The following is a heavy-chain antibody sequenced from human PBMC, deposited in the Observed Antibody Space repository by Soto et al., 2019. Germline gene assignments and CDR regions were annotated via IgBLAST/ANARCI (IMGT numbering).Heavy chain of an antibody. V-gene: IGHV1-69*13. CDR1: GGTFSSYA. Sequence: GASVKVSCKASGGTFSSYAISWVRQAPGQGLEWMGGIIPIFGTANYAQKFQGRVTITADESTSTAYMELSSLRSEDTAVYYCARDVYDYDSSGYRSYYFGYWGQGTLVTVSS. D-gene: IGHD3-22*01. J-gene: IGHJ4*02. CDR3: ARDVYDYDSSGYRSYYFGY. CDR2: IIPIFGTA.